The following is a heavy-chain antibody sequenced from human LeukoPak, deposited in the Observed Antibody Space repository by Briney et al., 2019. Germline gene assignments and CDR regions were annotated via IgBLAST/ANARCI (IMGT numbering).Heavy chain of an antibody. CDR1: GFTFSSYG. V-gene: IGHV3-30*02. J-gene: IGHJ6*02. D-gene: IGHD3-9*01. CDR2: VRFDGSNK. CDR3: AKEGLRYFDGYYYYGMDV. Sequence: PGGSLRLSCAASGFTFSSYGMHWVCQAPGKGLEWVAFVRFDGSNKYYADSVKGRFTISRDNSKNTLYLQMNSLRAEDTPGYYCAKEGLRYFDGYYYYGMDVWGQGTTVTVSS.